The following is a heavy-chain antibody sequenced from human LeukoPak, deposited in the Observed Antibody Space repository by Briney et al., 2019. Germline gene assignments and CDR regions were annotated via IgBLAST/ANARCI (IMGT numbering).Heavy chain of an antibody. V-gene: IGHV3-48*04. CDR2: ISHTGSTM. CDR1: GFSFSSYS. D-gene: IGHD3-3*01. J-gene: IGHJ3*02. CDR3: ARDLFNRDAFDI. Sequence: GGSLRLSCAASGFSFSSYSLNWVRQAPGKGLEWVSYISHTGSTMSYADSVKGRFTISRDNARNSLSLQMNSLRAEDTAIYYCARDLFNRDAFDIWGPGTMVTVSS.